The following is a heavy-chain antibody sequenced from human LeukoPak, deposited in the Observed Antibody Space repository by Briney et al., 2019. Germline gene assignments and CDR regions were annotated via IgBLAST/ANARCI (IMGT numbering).Heavy chain of an antibody. Sequence: GGSLRLSCAASGFTFSSYGMHWVRQAPGKGLEWVAFIRYDGSNKYYADSVKGRFTISRDNSKNTLYLQMNSLRAEDTAVYYCAKDRRYCSGGSCSFDAFDIWGQGTTVTVSS. CDR1: GFTFSSYG. V-gene: IGHV3-30*02. D-gene: IGHD2-15*01. CDR3: AKDRRYCSGGSCSFDAFDI. J-gene: IGHJ3*02. CDR2: IRYDGSNK.